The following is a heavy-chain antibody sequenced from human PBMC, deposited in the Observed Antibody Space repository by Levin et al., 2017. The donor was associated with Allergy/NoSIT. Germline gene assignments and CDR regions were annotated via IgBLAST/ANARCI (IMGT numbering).Heavy chain of an antibody. V-gene: IGHV1-69*13. CDR3: ATPVVVVAALKSYGMDV. CDR2: IIPIFGTA. J-gene: IGHJ6*02. CDR1: GGTFSSYA. Sequence: ASVKVSCKASGGTFSSYAISWVRQAPGQGLEWMGGIIPIFGTANYAQKFQGRVTITADESTSTAYMELSSLRSEDTAVYYCATPVVVVAALKSYGMDVWGQGTTVTVSS. D-gene: IGHD2-15*01.